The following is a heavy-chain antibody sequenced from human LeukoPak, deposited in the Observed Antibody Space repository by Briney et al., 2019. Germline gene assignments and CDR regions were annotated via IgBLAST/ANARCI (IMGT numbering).Heavy chain of an antibody. J-gene: IGHJ4*02. Sequence: GASVKVSCKTSGYPFRNYDINWVRQATGQGLEWMGWMNPNSGNTGYAQKFQGRVTITRNTSISTAYMELSSLRSEDTAVYYCARGHSEDYGYTLFDYWGQGTLVTVSS. D-gene: IGHD4-17*01. CDR1: GYPFRNYD. CDR2: MNPNSGNT. V-gene: IGHV1-8*01. CDR3: ARGHSEDYGYTLFDY.